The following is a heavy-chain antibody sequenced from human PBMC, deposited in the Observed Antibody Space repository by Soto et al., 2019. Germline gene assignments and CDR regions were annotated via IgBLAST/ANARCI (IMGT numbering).Heavy chain of an antibody. V-gene: IGHV3-15*01. CDR3: TTTAGITMIVVEDTIDY. CDR2: IKSKTHGGTT. J-gene: IGHJ4*02. CDR1: GFTFSNTW. D-gene: IGHD3-22*01. Sequence: EVQLVESGGGLVKPGGSLRLSCVASGFTFSNTWMTWVRQAPGKGLEWVGRIKSKTHGGTTDYAAPVKGRFTISRDDSKNTLYLQMTSLRTEDTAVYYCTTTAGITMIVVEDTIDYWGQGTLVTVSS.